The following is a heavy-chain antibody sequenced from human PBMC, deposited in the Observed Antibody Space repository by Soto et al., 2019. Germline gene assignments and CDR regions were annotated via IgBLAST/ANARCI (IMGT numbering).Heavy chain of an antibody. CDR2: ISSSSSYI. CDR1: GFTFSSYS. V-gene: IGHV3-21*01. J-gene: IGHJ4*02. CDR3: ARFDWIRGYSLDY. D-gene: IGHD5-18*01. Sequence: PGGSLRLSCAASGFTFSSYSMNWVRQAPGKGLEWVSSISSSSSYIYYADSVKGRFTISRDNAKNSLYLQMNSLRAEDTAVYYCARFDWIRGYSLDYWGQGTLVTVSS.